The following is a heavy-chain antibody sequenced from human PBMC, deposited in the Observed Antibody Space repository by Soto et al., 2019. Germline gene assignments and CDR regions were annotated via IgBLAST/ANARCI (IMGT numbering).Heavy chain of an antibody. CDR3: AKDCDFWSGYSFYYYNYYGMDV. J-gene: IGHJ6*02. D-gene: IGHD3-3*01. CDR2: ISNDGSNK. Sequence: QVQLVESGGGVVQPGRSLRLSCAVSGFTFSSYGMQWVRQAPGKGLEWVAVISNDGSNKYYADSVKGRFTISRDNSKNTLYLQMNSLRAEDTAVYYCAKDCDFWSGYSFYYYNYYGMDVWGQGTTVTVSS. CDR1: GFTFSSYG. V-gene: IGHV3-30*18.